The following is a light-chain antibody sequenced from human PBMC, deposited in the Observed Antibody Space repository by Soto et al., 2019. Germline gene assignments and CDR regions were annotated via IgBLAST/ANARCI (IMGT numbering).Light chain of an antibody. Sequence: EIVLTQSPATLSLSPGERATLSCRASQSVGTFLAWYQQRPGQAPRLLIYDASNRATGIPPRFSGSGSGTDFTLTISSLEPEDFGVYYCQQRSSWWTFGQGTKVEIK. J-gene: IGKJ1*01. V-gene: IGKV3-11*01. CDR1: QSVGTF. CDR2: DAS. CDR3: QQRSSWWT.